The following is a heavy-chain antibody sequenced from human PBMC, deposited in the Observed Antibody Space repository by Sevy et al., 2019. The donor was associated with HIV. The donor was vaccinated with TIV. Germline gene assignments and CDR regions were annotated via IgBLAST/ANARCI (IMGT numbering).Heavy chain of an antibody. CDR2: IYTSGST. Sequence: SETLSLTCTVSGGSISSYYWSWIRQPAGKGLEWIGRIYTSGSTNYNPSLKSRVTMSVDTSKNQFSLMLSSETAADTAVYSCARHDDYGDYHDAFDIWGQGTMVTVSS. V-gene: IGHV4-4*07. D-gene: IGHD4-17*01. CDR1: GGSISSYY. CDR3: ARHDDYGDYHDAFDI. J-gene: IGHJ3*02.